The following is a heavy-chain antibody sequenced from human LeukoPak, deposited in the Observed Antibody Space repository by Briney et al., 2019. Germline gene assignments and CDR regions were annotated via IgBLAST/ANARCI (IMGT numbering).Heavy chain of an antibody. CDR2: INPNSGGT. Sequence: ASVKVSCKASGYTFTGYYMHWVRQAPGQGLEWMGWINPNSGGTNYAQKFQGRVTMTRDTSISTAYMELTSPRSDNTAVYYCARDEYVLTSFDPWGQGTLVTVSS. CDR3: ARDEYVLTSFDP. V-gene: IGHV1-2*02. J-gene: IGHJ5*02. CDR1: GYTFTGYY. D-gene: IGHD3-16*01.